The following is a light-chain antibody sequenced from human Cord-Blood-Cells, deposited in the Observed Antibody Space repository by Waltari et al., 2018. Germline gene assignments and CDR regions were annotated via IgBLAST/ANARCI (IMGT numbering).Light chain of an antibody. CDR1: RSDGGGYNY. CDR3: SSYTIRSTYV. Sequence: QSALTQPASVSGAPGQSITIPCTGTRSDGGGYNYVSWYQPHPGKAPKRMSYDVCNRPSGVSPRFSGSKSGNSASLTISGLQADDEADYYCSSYTIRSTYVFGTGTKVTVL. CDR2: DVC. V-gene: IGLV2-14*01. J-gene: IGLJ1*01.